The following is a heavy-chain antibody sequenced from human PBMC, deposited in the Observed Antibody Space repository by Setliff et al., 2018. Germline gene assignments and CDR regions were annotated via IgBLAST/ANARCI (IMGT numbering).Heavy chain of an antibody. Sequence: ASVKVSCKASGYTFNNYFLHWVRQAPGQGLEWMGRFHPYSGGSTTYAQKFQGRVTMTRDTSTSTVYMELSSLRTEDTAVYYCARGYYDSYARYYVVGDYWGQGTPVTVSS. CDR2: FHPYSGGST. CDR3: ARGYYDSYARYYVVGDY. CDR1: GYTFNNYF. J-gene: IGHJ4*02. V-gene: IGHV1-46*02. D-gene: IGHD3-22*01.